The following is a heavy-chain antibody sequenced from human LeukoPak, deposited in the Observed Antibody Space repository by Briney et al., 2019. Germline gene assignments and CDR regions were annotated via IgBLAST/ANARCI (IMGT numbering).Heavy chain of an antibody. CDR2: IRYDGSDK. CDR3: ARSTLYCSSTNCYAGEYYFDY. Sequence: GGSLRLSCAASGFTFNNYGIHWVRQAPGKGLEWVAFIRYDGSDKYYADSVKGRFTISRDNAKSSLYLQMNSLRAEDTAVYYCARSTLYCSSTNCYAGEYYFDYWGQGTLVTVSS. D-gene: IGHD2-2*01. CDR1: GFTFNNYG. V-gene: IGHV3-30*02. J-gene: IGHJ4*02.